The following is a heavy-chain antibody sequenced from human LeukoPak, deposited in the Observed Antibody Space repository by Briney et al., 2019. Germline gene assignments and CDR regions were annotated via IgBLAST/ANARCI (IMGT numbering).Heavy chain of an antibody. D-gene: IGHD2-21*02. J-gene: IGHJ4*02. CDR2: IRYDGKTE. V-gene: IGHV3-30*02. CDR1: GFIFSNYG. Sequence: GGSLRLSCVVPGFIFSNYGMHWVRQAPGKGLEWVAFIRYDGKTEHYADSVKGRLTVSRDTSKNTLYLQVNSLRVEDTAVYYCVRDGMVTEPINYWGQGTLVTVSS. CDR3: VRDGMVTEPINY.